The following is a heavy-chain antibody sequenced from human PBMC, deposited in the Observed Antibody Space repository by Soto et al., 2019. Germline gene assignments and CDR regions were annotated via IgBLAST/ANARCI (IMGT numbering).Heavy chain of an antibody. D-gene: IGHD3-16*02. V-gene: IGHV3-7*05. CDR2: IKQDGSEV. J-gene: IGHJ4*02. CDR1: GFIFGNYW. Sequence: EVQLVESGGGLVQPGGSLRLSCAASGFIFGNYWMSWVRQAPGTGLEWVADIKQDGSEVNYVDSVKGRFTISRDNAMTSMYLQMNTLRAEDTAVYYCVRRLHPEESSYRPFDYWGQGTLVTVSS. CDR3: VRRLHPEESSYRPFDY.